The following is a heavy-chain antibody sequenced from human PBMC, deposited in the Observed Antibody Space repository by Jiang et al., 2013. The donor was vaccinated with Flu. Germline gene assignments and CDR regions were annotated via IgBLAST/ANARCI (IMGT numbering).Heavy chain of an antibody. CDR2: ISSSSSYI. J-gene: IGHJ4*02. V-gene: IGHV3-21*01. CDR1: GFTFSSYS. CDR3: ARDLGDGYDY. D-gene: IGHD5-24*01. Sequence: AASGFTFSSYSMNWVRQAPGKGLEWVSSISSSSSYIYYADSVKGRFTISRDNAKNSLYLQMNSLRAEDTAVYYCARDLGDGYDYWGQGTLVTVSS.